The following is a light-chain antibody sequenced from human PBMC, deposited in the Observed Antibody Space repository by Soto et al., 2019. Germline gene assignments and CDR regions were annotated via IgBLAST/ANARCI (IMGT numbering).Light chain of an antibody. V-gene: IGKV3-20*01. CDR2: RAS. CDR3: QHYGSSPGLT. Sequence: EIVLTQSPGTLSLSPGERATLFCRASQSVTSRSIAWHQQKPGQAPRLLIYRASSRATGIPDRFSASGSGTDFTLTISRLESEDSAVYYCQHYGSSPGLTFGGGTKVEIK. CDR1: QSVTSRS. J-gene: IGKJ4*01.